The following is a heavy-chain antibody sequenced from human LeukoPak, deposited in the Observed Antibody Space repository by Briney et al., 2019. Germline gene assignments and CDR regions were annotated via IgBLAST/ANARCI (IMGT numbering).Heavy chain of an antibody. CDR1: GGSISSYY. V-gene: IGHV4-59*13. D-gene: IGHD3-9*01. Sequence: SETLSLTCTVSGGSISSYYWSWIRQPPGKGLEWIGYSYYSGSTNYNPSLKSRVTISVDTSKNQFSLKLSSVTAADTAVYYCARGLRYFDWLTVRYFDLWGRGTLVTVSS. CDR3: ARGLRYFDWLTVRYFDL. CDR2: SYYSGST. J-gene: IGHJ2*01.